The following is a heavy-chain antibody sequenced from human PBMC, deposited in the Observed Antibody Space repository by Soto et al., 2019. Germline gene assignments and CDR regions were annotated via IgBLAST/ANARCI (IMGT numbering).Heavy chain of an antibody. Sequence: SVKVSCKASGATFTSSTVNWVRQARGQPPDWIGWILVGSGQTNSAQKFQGRVAITRDMSTYTAYLELNSLRSDDSAVYYCAAISIGYYRVFDYWGQGTPVTVSS. V-gene: IGHV1-58*01. J-gene: IGHJ4*02. CDR1: GATFTSST. CDR3: AAISIGYYRVFDY. CDR2: ILVGSGQT. D-gene: IGHD3-22*01.